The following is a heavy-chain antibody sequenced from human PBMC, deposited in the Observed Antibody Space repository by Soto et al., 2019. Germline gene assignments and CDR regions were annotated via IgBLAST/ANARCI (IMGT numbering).Heavy chain of an antibody. CDR3: ASQPRDSSSWYLGYYYYGMDV. CDR1: YY. J-gene: IGHJ6*02. CDR2: IYYSGST. D-gene: IGHD6-13*01. Sequence: YYWGWIRQPPGKGLVWIGSIYYSGSTYYNPSLKSRVTISVDTSKNQFSLKLSSVTAADTAVYYCASQPRDSSSWYLGYYYYGMDVWGQGTTVTVSS. V-gene: IGHV4-39*01.